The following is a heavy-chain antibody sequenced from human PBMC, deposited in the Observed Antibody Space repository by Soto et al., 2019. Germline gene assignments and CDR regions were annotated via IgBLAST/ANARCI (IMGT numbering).Heavy chain of an antibody. J-gene: IGHJ6*02. Sequence: ASVKVSCKASGYTFTGYYMHWVRQAPGQGLKWMGWINPNSGGTNYAQKFQGRVTMTRDTSISTAYMELSRLRSDDTAVYYCGRDSRLLGLWPSHYGMDVWGQGTTVTVSS. D-gene: IGHD3-16*01. CDR3: GRDSRLLGLWPSHYGMDV. V-gene: IGHV1-2*02. CDR1: GYTFTGYY. CDR2: INPNSGGT.